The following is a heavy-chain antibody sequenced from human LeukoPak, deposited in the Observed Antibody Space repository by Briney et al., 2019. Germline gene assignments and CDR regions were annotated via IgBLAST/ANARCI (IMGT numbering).Heavy chain of an antibody. CDR3: AREEGDPPGVPPDY. J-gene: IGHJ4*02. D-gene: IGHD3-3*01. Sequence: PSETLSLTCTVSGYSISSGYYWGWIGQPPGKGLERIGSIYHSGSTYYNPSLKSRVTISVDKAKNKFSLKLSSVTAADTAVYYCAREEGDPPGVPPDYWGQGTLVTASS. CDR1: GYSISSGYY. CDR2: IYHSGST. V-gene: IGHV4-38-2*02.